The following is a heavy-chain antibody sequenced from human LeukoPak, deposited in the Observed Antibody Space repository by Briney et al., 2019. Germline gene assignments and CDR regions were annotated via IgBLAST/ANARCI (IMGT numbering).Heavy chain of an antibody. V-gene: IGHV4-4*02. D-gene: IGHD1-26*01. Sequence: PSETLSLTCGVSGDSISSSHWWSWVRQPPGKGLEWIGEIHRSGSTNYNSSLKSRVTISVDKSNNRFSLRLSSMTAADTAVYYCAREFVQGSSLPYFDSWGQGTLVTVSS. CDR1: GDSISSSHW. CDR2: IHRSGST. J-gene: IGHJ4*02. CDR3: AREFVQGSSLPYFDS.